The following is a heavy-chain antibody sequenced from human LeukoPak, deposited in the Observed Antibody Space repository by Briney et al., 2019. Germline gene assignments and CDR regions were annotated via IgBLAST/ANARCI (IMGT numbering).Heavy chain of an antibody. CDR1: GGSVSSYQ. Sequence: SETLSLTCSVSGGSVSSYQWGWIRQPPGKGLEWIAYISYSGNTNYNPSLRSRVTISIDTSRNQFSLRLSSVTAADTAVYYCTRWAGLGPWDYWGQGILVTVSS. J-gene: IGHJ4*02. V-gene: IGHV4-59*02. CDR2: ISYSGNT. CDR3: TRWAGLGPWDY. D-gene: IGHD6-19*01.